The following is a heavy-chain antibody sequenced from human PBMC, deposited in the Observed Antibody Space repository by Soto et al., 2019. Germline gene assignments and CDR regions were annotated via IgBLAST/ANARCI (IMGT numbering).Heavy chain of an antibody. CDR1: GITLSSNR. V-gene: IGHV3-7*01. D-gene: IGHD2-2*01. CDR3: ARDPNIVLVPAALRSYYYYYGMDV. CDR2: INQDGSEK. Sequence: PEESLRRYSAPSGITLSSNRFIWVQKDQGQGLDWVANINQDGSEKYYVDSVKGRFTISRDNAKNSLYLQMNSLRAEDTAVYYCARDPNIVLVPAALRSYYYYYGMDVWGQGT. J-gene: IGHJ6*02.